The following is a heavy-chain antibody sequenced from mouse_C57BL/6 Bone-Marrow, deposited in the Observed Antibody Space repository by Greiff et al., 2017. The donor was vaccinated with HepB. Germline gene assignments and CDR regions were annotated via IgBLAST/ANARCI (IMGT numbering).Heavy chain of an antibody. D-gene: IGHD4-1*02. V-gene: IGHV3-8*01. CDR2: ISYSGST. CDR1: GYSITSDY. J-gene: IGHJ1*03. CDR3: ASSPNWGYWYFDV. Sequence: EVQRVESGPGLAKPSQTLSLTCSVTGYSITSDYWNWIRKFPGNKLEYMGYISYSGSTYYNPSLKSRISITRDTSKNQYYLQLNSVTTEDTATYYCASSPNWGYWYFDVWGTGTTVTVSS.